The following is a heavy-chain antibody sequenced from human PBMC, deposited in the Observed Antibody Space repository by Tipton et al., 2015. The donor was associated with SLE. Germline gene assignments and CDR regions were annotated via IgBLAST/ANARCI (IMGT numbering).Heavy chain of an antibody. CDR1: GYTFTSYG. Sequence: QSGAEGKKPGASVKVSCKASGYTFTSYGISWVRQAPGQGLEWMGWISAYNGNTNYAQKLQGRVTMTTDTSTSTAYMELRSLRSDDTAVYYCARDIPLGDFWSGAYFDYWGQGTLVTVSS. CDR3: ARDIPLGDFWSGAYFDY. D-gene: IGHD3-3*01. CDR2: ISAYNGNT. J-gene: IGHJ4*02. V-gene: IGHV1-18*01.